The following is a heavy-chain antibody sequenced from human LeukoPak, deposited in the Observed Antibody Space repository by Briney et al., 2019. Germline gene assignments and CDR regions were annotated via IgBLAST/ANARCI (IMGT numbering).Heavy chain of an antibody. CDR1: GGSISSYY. D-gene: IGHD3-10*01. CDR2: IYYSGST. CDR3: VNDPFSRGVTL. J-gene: IGHJ4*02. Sequence: SETLSLTCTVSGGSISSYYWSWIRQPPGKGLEWIGYIYYSGSTNYNPSLKSRVTISVDTSKNQFSLKLSSVTAADTAVYYCVNDPFSRGVTLWGQGTLVTVSS. V-gene: IGHV4-59*08.